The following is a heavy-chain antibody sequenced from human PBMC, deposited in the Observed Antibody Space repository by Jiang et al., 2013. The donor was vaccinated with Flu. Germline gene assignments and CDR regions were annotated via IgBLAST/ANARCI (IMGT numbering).Heavy chain of an antibody. CDR3: ARIVAPFGMDV. CDR1: LNTSGMR. J-gene: IGHJ6*02. Sequence: LNTSGMRVSWIRQPPGKALEWLAHIHWDDDKFYRTSLKTRLTISKDTSKNQVVLTMTNMDPVDTATYYCARIVAPFGMDVWGQGTTVTVSS. CDR2: IHWDDDK. V-gene: IGHV2-70*04. D-gene: IGHD5-12*01.